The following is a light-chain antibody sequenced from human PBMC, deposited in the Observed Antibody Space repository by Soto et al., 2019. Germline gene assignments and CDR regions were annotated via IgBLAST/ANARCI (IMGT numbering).Light chain of an antibody. Sequence: DIVLTQSPATLSSSPGERATIACRASQSVSKHLDWYHKKPGQAPRLLIYDASNRDTGMPARFSGSGSGTDVTLTIRSLEPEDFAVYYCHQCSKWPLTFGGGTKVEIK. CDR1: QSVSKH. CDR2: DAS. J-gene: IGKJ4*01. CDR3: HQCSKWPLT. V-gene: IGKV3-11*01.